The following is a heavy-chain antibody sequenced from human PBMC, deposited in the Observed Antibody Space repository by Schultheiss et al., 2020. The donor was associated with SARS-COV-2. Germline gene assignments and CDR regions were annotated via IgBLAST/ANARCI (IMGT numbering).Heavy chain of an antibody. CDR2: ISGSGGST. J-gene: IGHJ6*03. D-gene: IGHD2-2*01. Sequence: GGSLRLSCAASGFTFSSYWMHWVRQAPGKGLEWVSGISGSGGSTDYADSVKGRFTISRDNSKSTVYLQMNSLRDEDTAVYYCVSDLIAVEPSGRQNYNMDVWGKGTTVTVSS. CDR3: VSDLIAVEPSGRQNYNMDV. CDR1: GFTFSSYW. V-gene: IGHV3-23*01.